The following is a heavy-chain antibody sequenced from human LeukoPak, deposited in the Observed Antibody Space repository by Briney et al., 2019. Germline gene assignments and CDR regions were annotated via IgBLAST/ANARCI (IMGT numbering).Heavy chain of an antibody. D-gene: IGHD5-12*01. Sequence: SETLSLTCAVSGGSISSSNWWSWVRQPPGKGLEWIGEIYHSGSTNYNPSLKSRVTISVDTSKKQFSLKLSSVTAADTALYYCARDQRSGYSGYDYYYYYYMDVWGKGTTVTVSS. CDR2: IYHSGST. CDR1: GGSISSSNW. V-gene: IGHV4-4*02. J-gene: IGHJ6*03. CDR3: ARDQRSGYSGYDYYYYYYMDV.